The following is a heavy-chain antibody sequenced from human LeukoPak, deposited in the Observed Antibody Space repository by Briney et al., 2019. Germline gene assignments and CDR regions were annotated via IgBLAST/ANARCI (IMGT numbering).Heavy chain of an antibody. Sequence: GGSLRLSCAASGFTFSSYEMNWVRQAPGKGLEWVAYISYNGSNIYYADSVKGRFTISRDNSRNTVYLQMKSLRDEDTAVYYCAKASSWIWFDDWGQGTLVTVSS. CDR2: ISYNGSNI. D-gene: IGHD2-2*03. CDR3: AKASSWIWFDD. J-gene: IGHJ4*02. V-gene: IGHV3-30*04. CDR1: GFTFSSYE.